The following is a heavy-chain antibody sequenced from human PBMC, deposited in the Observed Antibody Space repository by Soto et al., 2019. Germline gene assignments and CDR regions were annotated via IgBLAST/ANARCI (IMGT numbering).Heavy chain of an antibody. CDR3: ARDLMTRAAFDI. J-gene: IGHJ3*02. Sequence: GASVKVSCKASGYTFTGYYMHWVRQAPGQGLEWMGWINPNSGGTNYAQKFQGRVTITADESTSTAYMELSSLRSEDTAVYYCARDLMTRAAFDIWGQGTMVTVSS. CDR2: INPNSGGT. CDR1: GYTFTGYY. V-gene: IGHV1-2*02.